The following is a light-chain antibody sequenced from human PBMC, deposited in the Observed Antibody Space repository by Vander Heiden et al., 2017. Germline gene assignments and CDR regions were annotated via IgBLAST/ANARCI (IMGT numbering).Light chain of an antibody. J-gene: IGKJ3*01. Sequence: DPVSITCRASQSISSYLNWYQQKSGKVPKFLIYAASSLQSGVPSRFSGSGSGTDFALTISSLQPEDFATYYCQQSYSSPFTFGPGTKVDIK. CDR2: AAS. V-gene: IGKV1-39*01. CDR3: QQSYSSPFT. CDR1: QSISSY.